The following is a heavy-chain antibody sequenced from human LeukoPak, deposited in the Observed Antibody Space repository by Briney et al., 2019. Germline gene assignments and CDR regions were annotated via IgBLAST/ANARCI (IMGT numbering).Heavy chain of an antibody. D-gene: IGHD6-13*01. CDR3: ARPNVYSSSWYYFDY. V-gene: IGHV3-11*01. CDR1: GFTFRTYA. J-gene: IGHJ4*02. CDR2: ISSSGSTI. Sequence: NPGGSLRLSCAGSGFTFRTYAMSWVRQAPGKGLEWVSYISSSGSTIYYADSVKGRFTISRDNAKNSLYLQMNSLRAEDTAVYYCARPNVYSSSWYYFDYWGQGTLVTVSS.